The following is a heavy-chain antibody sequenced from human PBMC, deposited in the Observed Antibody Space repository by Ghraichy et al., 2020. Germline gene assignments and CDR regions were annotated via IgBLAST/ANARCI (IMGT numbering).Heavy chain of an antibody. CDR3: AREGIAGPLEY. D-gene: IGHD6-13*01. Sequence: SETLSLTCTVSGGSISSYYWSWIRQPPGKGLEWIGYIYSSGSTNYNPSLKSRVTISVDTSKNQFSLRLTSVTAADTAVYYCAREGIAGPLEYWGQGTLVTVSS. CDR2: IYSSGST. CDR1: GGSISSYY. V-gene: IGHV4-59*01. J-gene: IGHJ4*02.